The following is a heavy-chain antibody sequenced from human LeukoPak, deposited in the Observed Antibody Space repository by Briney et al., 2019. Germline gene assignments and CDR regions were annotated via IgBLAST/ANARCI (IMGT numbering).Heavy chain of an antibody. CDR1: GFTFDDYA. J-gene: IGHJ4*02. V-gene: IGHV3-23*01. Sequence: GGSLRLSCAASGFTFDDYAMHWVRQAPGKGLEWVSGISGSGGSTYYVDSVKGRFTISRDNSKNTLYLQMNSLRAEDTAVYYCAKFSSSWYSDYFDYWGQGTLVTVSS. D-gene: IGHD6-13*01. CDR2: ISGSGGST. CDR3: AKFSSSWYSDYFDY.